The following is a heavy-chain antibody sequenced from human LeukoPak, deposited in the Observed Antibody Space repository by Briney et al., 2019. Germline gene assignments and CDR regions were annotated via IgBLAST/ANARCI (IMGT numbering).Heavy chain of an antibody. J-gene: IGHJ6*02. CDR1: GASVSSGSYY. V-gene: IGHV4-61*01. D-gene: IGHD4-11*01. CDR2: VHSSGST. Sequence: KPSETLSLSCTVSGASVSSGSYYWSWIRQPPGEGLEWIGYVHSSGSTNYNPSLKSRVTISVDTSKNQFSLKLSSVTAADTAVYFCARNNYVTHFYGLDVWGQGTTVTVSS. CDR3: ARNNYVTHFYGLDV.